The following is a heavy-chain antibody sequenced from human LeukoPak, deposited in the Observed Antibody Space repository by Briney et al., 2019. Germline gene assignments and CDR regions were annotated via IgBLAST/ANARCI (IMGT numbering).Heavy chain of an antibody. V-gene: IGHV1-46*01. D-gene: IGHD1-26*01. CDR1: GYTFTNYY. J-gene: IGHJ4*02. Sequence: ASVKVSCKASGYTFTNYYMHWVRPAPGQGLEWMGIINPRGDSTGYAQKFQGRVTMTRDTSTSTVYMELSSLTSEDTAVYYCAKELRTGVGATDYWGQGTLVTVSS. CDR2: INPRGDST. CDR3: AKELRTGVGATDY.